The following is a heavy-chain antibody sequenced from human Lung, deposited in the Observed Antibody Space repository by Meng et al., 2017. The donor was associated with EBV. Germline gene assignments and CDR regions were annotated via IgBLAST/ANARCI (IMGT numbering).Heavy chain of an antibody. D-gene: IGHD3-10*01. V-gene: IGHV4-34*01. Sequence: QVQQQQWGAGLLKPSETLSLTCAVYGGSFSGYYWSWIRQPPGKGLEWIGEINHSGSTNYNPSLKSRVTISVDTSKNQFSLKLSSVTAADTAVYYCARGCYGSGSSDYWGQGTLVTVSS. CDR3: ARGCYGSGSSDY. J-gene: IGHJ4*02. CDR2: INHSGST. CDR1: GGSFSGYY.